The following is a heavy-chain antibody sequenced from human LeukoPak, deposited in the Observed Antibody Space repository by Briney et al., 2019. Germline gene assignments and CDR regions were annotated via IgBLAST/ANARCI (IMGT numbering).Heavy chain of an antibody. CDR2: ISGSGGST. CDR3: ARTGSSSWDADY. CDR1: GFTFSSYA. D-gene: IGHD6-13*01. Sequence: GGSLRLSCAASGFTFSSYAMSWVRQAPGKGLEWVSAISGSGGSTYYADSVKGRFTISADKSISTAYLQWSSLKASDTAMYYCARTGSSSWDADYWGQGTLVTVSS. J-gene: IGHJ4*02. V-gene: IGHV3-23*01.